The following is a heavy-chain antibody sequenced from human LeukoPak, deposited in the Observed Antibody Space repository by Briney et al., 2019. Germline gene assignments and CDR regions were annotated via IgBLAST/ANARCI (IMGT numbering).Heavy chain of an antibody. V-gene: IGHV4-34*01. D-gene: IGHD3-3*01. CDR3: AREGQLGDFDY. Sequence: SETLSLTCAVYGGSFSGYYWSWIRQPPGKGLEWIGEINHSGSTNYNPSLKSRVTISVDTSKNQFSLNLSSVTAADTAVYYCAREGQLGDFDYWGQGTLVTVSS. J-gene: IGHJ4*02. CDR1: GGSFSGYY. CDR2: INHSGST.